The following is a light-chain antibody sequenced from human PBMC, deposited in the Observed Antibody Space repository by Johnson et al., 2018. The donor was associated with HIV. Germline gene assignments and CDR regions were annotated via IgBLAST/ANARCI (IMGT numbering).Light chain of an antibody. CDR1: SSNIGNNY. J-gene: IGLJ1*01. Sequence: QPVLTQPPSVSAAPGQKVTISCSGSSSNIGNNYVSWYQQLPGTAPKLLIYDNYKRPSGIPDRFSGSKYGTSATLGIAGLQTGDEADYYCGTWDSSLSAGVFGPGTKVSVL. CDR3: GTWDSSLSAGV. V-gene: IGLV1-51*01. CDR2: DNY.